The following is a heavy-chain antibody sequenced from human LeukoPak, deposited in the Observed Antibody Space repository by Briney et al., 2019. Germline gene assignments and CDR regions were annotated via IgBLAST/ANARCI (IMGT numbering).Heavy chain of an antibody. CDR3: ARGEVTTVTTNWFDP. Sequence: ASVKVSCKASGLTFTVDYVHWVRQAPGQGLEWMGWINPNSGGTNYAQKFQGKVTMTRDTSISTSYMELSSLRSDDTAVYYCARGEVTTVTTNWFDPWGQGTLVTVSS. CDR1: GLTFTVDY. J-gene: IGHJ5*02. D-gene: IGHD4-17*01. CDR2: INPNSGGT. V-gene: IGHV1-2*02.